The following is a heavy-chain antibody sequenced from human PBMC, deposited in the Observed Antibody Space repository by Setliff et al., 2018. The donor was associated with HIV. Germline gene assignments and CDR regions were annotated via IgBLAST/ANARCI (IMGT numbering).Heavy chain of an antibody. D-gene: IGHD5-12*01. CDR2: IYISGST. Sequence: SETLSLTCTVSGGSFSSGNYYWAWIRQPPGEGLEWIGYIYISGSTNYNPSLKSRVTISVDTSKNQFSLKLSSVTAADTAVYYCAREWGRDGYDPHYFDYWGQGTLVTVSS. V-gene: IGHV4-61*01. J-gene: IGHJ4*02. CDR1: GGSFSSGNYY. CDR3: AREWGRDGYDPHYFDY.